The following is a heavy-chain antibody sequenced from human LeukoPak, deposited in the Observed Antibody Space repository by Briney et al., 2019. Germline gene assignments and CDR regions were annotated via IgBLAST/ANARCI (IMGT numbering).Heavy chain of an antibody. D-gene: IGHD1-7*01. CDR2: ISAYNGNT. Sequence: ASVKVSCKASGYTFTSYGISWVRQAPGQGLEWMGWISAYNGNTNYAQKLQGRVTMTTDTSTSTAYMELRSLRSDDTAVYYCARDWSSYNWNSKTGSAEYFQHWGQGTLVTVSS. J-gene: IGHJ1*01. CDR1: GYTFTSYG. V-gene: IGHV1-18*01. CDR3: ARDWSSYNWNSKTGSAEYFQH.